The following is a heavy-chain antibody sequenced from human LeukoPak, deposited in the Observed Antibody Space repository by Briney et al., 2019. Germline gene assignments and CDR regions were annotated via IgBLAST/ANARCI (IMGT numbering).Heavy chain of an antibody. CDR2: FYYIGST. Sequence: SETLSLTCTLSGGSLCSRSDYGAWIRQPRGKGREWIGGFYYIGSTYYNPPLKSRVTISVDTSKNQFSLKLSPVTAADTAVYYCARRKTLHQTYYDFWSGYFGRFDPWGQGTLVTVSS. D-gene: IGHD3-3*01. CDR3: ARRKTLHQTYYDFWSGYFGRFDP. J-gene: IGHJ5*02. V-gene: IGHV4-39*01. CDR1: GGSLCSRSDY.